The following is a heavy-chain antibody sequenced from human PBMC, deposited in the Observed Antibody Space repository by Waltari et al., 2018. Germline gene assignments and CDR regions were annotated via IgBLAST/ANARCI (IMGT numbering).Heavy chain of an antibody. CDR2: VYHSGKT. CDR3: ARGPAPPNYCDY. V-gene: IGHV4-38-2*02. CDR1: GYSISSGFY. Sequence: QVQLQESGPGLVKPSETLSLTCTVSGYSISSGFYWGWIRQSPGKGLEWIGSVYHSGKTYYNPALKSPVTISLDTSKNQFSLKLSAVTAADTAVYYCARGPAPPNYCDYGGQGTLVTVSS. J-gene: IGHJ4*02.